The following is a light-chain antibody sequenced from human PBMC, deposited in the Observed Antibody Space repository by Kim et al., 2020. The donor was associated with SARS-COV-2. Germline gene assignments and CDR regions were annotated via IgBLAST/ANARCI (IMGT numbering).Light chain of an antibody. V-gene: IGLV3-19*01. CDR1: SLASYY. Sequence: TVCTASRANSLASYYVHWYQQKPGEAPILVIYGKTNRPSGVPDRFFGSSSGNTASLTITGVQAEDEADYYCQSRETGRSGWVFGGGTQLTVL. CDR2: GKT. J-gene: IGLJ3*02. CDR3: QSRETGRSGWV.